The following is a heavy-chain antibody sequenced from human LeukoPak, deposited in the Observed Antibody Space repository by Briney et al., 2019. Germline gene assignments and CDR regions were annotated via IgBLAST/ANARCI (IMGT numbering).Heavy chain of an antibody. CDR2: IYPGDSDT. CDR1: GYGFTNYW. V-gene: IGHV5-51*03. Sequence: GASLMIPSKGSGYGFTNYWIGWWRQMPGKGREWMGIIYPGDSDTRYSPSFQGQVTISADKSISTAYLQWSSLKASDTAMYYCAVRLGVTTGDYWGQGTLVTVSS. D-gene: IGHD4-17*01. CDR3: AVRLGVTTGDY. J-gene: IGHJ4*02.